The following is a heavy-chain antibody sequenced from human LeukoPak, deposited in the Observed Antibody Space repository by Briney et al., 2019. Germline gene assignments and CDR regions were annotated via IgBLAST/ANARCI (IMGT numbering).Heavy chain of an antibody. D-gene: IGHD3-10*01. CDR2: ISGSGGRL. CDR1: GFTFNNHA. J-gene: IGHJ4*02. Sequence: GGSLRLSCAASGFTFNNHAMSWVRLAPGKGLEWVSGISGSGGRLFHADSVKGRFTISRDNSKNTLYLQMNSLRVEDTAVYYCAKDPYQTYREYGSARPDYWGQGTLVTVSS. V-gene: IGHV3-23*01. CDR3: AKDPYQTYREYGSARPDY.